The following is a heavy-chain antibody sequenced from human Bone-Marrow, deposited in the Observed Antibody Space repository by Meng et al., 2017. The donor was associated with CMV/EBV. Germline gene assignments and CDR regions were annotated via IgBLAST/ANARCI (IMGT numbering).Heavy chain of an antibody. CDR2: ISGSGGST. D-gene: IGHD3-3*01. Sequence: GESLKISCAASGFTFSSYSMNWVRQAPGKGLEWVSAISGSGGSTYYADSVKGRFTISRDNSKNTLYLQMNSLRAEDTAVYYCAKVSDPYYYDFWSGFYYYYGMDVWGQGTTVTVSS. V-gene: IGHV3-23*01. CDR1: GFTFSSYS. CDR3: AKVSDPYYYDFWSGFYYYYGMDV. J-gene: IGHJ6*02.